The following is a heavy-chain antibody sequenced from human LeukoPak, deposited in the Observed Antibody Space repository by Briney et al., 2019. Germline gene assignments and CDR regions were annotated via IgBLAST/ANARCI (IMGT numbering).Heavy chain of an antibody. CDR1: GYTFTGYY. V-gene: IGHV1-2*02. J-gene: IGHJ6*03. CDR3: AREVGYYDSRYYMDV. CDR2: INPNSGGT. D-gene: IGHD3-22*01. Sequence: ASVKVSCKASGYTFTGYYMHWVRQAPGQGLEWMGWINPNSGGTNYAQKFQGRVTMTRDTSISTAYMELSRLRSDDTAVYYCAREVGYYDSRYYMDVWGKGTTVTVSS.